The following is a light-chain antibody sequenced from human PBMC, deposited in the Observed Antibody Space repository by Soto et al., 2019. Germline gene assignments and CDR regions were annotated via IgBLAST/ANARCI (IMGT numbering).Light chain of an antibody. V-gene: IGKV3-15*01. Sequence: IMMKQSPATLSVTPGERATLSCRASQSVSSNLAWYQQKPGQAPSLLIYGASTRATGTPARFSGSGSGTEFTLTIRSLQSEDFAVYYGKQYIRWPLTFGGGTKVDIK. CDR3: KQYIRWPLT. CDR1: QSVSSN. CDR2: GAS. J-gene: IGKJ4*01.